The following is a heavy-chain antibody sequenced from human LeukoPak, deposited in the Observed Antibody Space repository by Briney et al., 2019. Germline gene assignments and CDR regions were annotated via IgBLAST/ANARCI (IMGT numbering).Heavy chain of an antibody. CDR1: GMTFDRHG. D-gene: IGHD3-3*01. Sequence: GGSLRLSCVVSGMTFDRHGLHWVRQPPGKGLEWLAFIKYDGSKTEYEDSVKGRFTASRDNSKNTLYLEMNSLRAEDTAVYYCAKDTIFTVDPFDYWGKGTRVPVSS. CDR2: IKYDGSKT. CDR3: AKDTIFTVDPFDY. J-gene: IGHJ4*02. V-gene: IGHV3-30*02.